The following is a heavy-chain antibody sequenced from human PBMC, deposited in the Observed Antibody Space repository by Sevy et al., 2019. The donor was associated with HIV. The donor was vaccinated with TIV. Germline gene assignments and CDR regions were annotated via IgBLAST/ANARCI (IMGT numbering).Heavy chain of an antibody. CDR1: GFTFSSYA. V-gene: IGHV3-23*01. CDR2: ISGSGGST. CDR3: AKGDTNYYGMDV. J-gene: IGHJ6*02. Sequence: GGSLRLSCAASGFTFSSYAMSWVRQAPGKGLEWVSAISGSGGSTYYADSVKGRFTISRDNSKNTLYLQMNSLRAEDKAVYYCAKGDTNYYGMDVWGLGTTVTVSS.